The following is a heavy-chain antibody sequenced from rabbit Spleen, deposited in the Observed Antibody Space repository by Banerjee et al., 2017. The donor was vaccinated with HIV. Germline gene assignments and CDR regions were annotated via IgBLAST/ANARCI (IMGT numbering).Heavy chain of an antibody. D-gene: IGHD7-1*01. CDR1: GFSFNSGSGFSFNSGY. CDR2: VNSYTGRP. CDR3: ARDTGTYDYIDVYFNL. V-gene: IGHV1S40*01. J-gene: IGHJ4*01. Sequence: QSLEESGGGLVKPGASLTLTCTASGFSFNSGSGFSFNSGYVMCWVRQAPGKGLEWIACVNSYTGRPVYASWTKGPFTISKTASTTVTLQMTGLTVADTATYFCARDTGTYDYIDVYFNLWGPGTLVTVS.